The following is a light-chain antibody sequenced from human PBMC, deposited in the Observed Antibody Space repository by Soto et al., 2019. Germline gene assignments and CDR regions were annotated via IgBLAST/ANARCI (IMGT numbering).Light chain of an antibody. CDR3: SSYSISDTPYV. CDR1: STDIGYNTY. CDR2: EVS. J-gene: IGLJ1*01. V-gene: IGLV2-14*01. Sequence: QSALTQPASVSGSPGQSITISCTGTSTDIGYNTYVSWYQQHTGKAPELLICEVSSRPSGISDRFSGSKSGNTASLTISGLQAEDEADYYCSSYSISDTPYVFGGGTKLTVL.